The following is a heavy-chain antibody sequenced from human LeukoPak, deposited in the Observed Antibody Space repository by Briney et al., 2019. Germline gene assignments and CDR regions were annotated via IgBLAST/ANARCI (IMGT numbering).Heavy chain of an antibody. CDR3: ARDRFEDV. D-gene: IGHD3-16*01. V-gene: IGHV3-21*01. Sequence: GGSLRLSCAASGFTFSTYSMNWVRQAPGKGLEWVSSISSTSTYIYYADSVKGRFTISRDNAKNSLYLQMSSLRAEDTAVYYCARDRFEDVWGQGTTVTVSS. CDR1: GFTFSTYS. J-gene: IGHJ6*02. CDR2: ISSTSTYI.